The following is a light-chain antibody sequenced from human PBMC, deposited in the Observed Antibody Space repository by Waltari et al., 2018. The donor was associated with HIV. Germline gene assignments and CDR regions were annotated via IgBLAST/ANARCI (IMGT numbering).Light chain of an antibody. CDR3: AAWDDSLSGVL. V-gene: IGLV1-47*01. CDR1: SSNIGGNY. CDR2: RNN. Sequence: QSVLTQPPSASGAPGQRVTLSCSGSSSNIGGNYVYWYHHLPGSAPKPLISRNNNRPSGVPDRFSGSKSGTSASLAISGLRSEDEADYYCAAWDDSLSGVLFGGGTKLTVL. J-gene: IGLJ3*02.